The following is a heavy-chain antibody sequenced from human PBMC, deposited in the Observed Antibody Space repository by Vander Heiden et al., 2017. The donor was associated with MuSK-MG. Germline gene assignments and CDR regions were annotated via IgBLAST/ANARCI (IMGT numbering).Heavy chain of an antibody. D-gene: IGHD5-18*01. V-gene: IGHV1-69*01. CDR2: SIRTVGTA. J-gene: IGHJ4*02. CDR1: GGTFSSYA. CDR3: ARGGGGYSYGTFDY. Sequence: QVQLVQSGAEVKKPGSSVNVSCKASGGTFSSYAISWVRQAPGQGLGGRGGSIRTVGTANNAQKCQGRVTITADESTSKAYMEWGSLGPEDTAVYYCARGGGGYSYGTFDYWGQGPLVTVSS.